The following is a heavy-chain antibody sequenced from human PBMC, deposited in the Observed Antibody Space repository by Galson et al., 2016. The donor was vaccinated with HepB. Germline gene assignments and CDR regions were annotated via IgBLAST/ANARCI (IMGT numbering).Heavy chain of an antibody. CDR1: GFTFTSYG. J-gene: IGHJ3*02. CDR3: ARENDAWSSYAFDI. D-gene: IGHD3-10*01. V-gene: IGHV1-3*01. CDR2: INAGNGNT. Sequence: SVKVSCKASGFTFTSYGIQWVRQAPGQRPEWMGWINAGNGNTKYSQKFQGRVTITRDTSASTAYMELSILRSEDTAVYYCARENDAWSSYAFDIWVQGTMITVSS.